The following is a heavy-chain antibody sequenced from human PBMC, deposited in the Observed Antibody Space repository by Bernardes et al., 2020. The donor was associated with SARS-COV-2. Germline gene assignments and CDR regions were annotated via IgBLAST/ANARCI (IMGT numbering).Heavy chain of an antibody. J-gene: IGHJ6*02. V-gene: IGHV3-33*01. CDR3: ARDTLEYSTYYYYAMDV. CDR1: GFTFSSYG. Sequence: SLRLSCAASGFTFSSYGMHWVRQAPGKGPEWVAIVWHDGSNKYYADSVKGRFIISRDNSKNTVYLQMDSLRAEDTAVYYCARDTLEYSTYYYYAMDVWGQGTTVTVSS. CDR2: VWHDGSNK. D-gene: IGHD6-6*01.